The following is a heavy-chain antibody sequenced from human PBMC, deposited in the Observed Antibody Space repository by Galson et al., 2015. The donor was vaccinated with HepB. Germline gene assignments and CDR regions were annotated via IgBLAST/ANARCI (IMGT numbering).Heavy chain of an antibody. CDR1: GGSFSGYY. J-gene: IGHJ4*02. D-gene: IGHD3-16*01. CDR2: INHSGSP. V-gene: IGHV4-34*01. CDR3: ARTGDTYYFDY. Sequence: TLSLTCAVYGGSFSGYYWSWIRQPPGKGLEWIGEINHSGSPNYNPSLKSRVTISVDTSKNQFSLKLTSVTAADTALYYCARTGDTYYFDYWGQGTLVTV.